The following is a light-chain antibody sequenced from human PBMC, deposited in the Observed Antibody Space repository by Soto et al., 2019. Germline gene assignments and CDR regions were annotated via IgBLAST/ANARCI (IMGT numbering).Light chain of an antibody. V-gene: IGKV3-11*01. CDR1: QSISTS. Sequence: EILLTQSPTTRSLAPGERATLSCRASQSISTSLAWYQQKPGQSPRLLISAASDRAAGIHARFNGSGSGTDFALTISGLEPEDSAVYYCQHRYRWPMGAFGQGTKVDI. CDR3: QHRYRWPMGA. J-gene: IGKJ1*01. CDR2: AAS.